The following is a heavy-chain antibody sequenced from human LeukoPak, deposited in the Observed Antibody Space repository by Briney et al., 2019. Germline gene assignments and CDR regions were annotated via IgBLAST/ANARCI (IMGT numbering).Heavy chain of an antibody. CDR1: GGSISNYY. CDR3: ARHPARGQQGYAFDI. V-gene: IGHV4-59*08. D-gene: IGHD6-13*01. CDR2: FFYGANT. J-gene: IGHJ3*02. Sequence: SETLSLTCTVSGGSISNYYWSWIRQRPGKGLEWIGYFFYGANTNYNPSLKSRVTISVDTSKNQFSLKLTSVTAADTAFYYCARHPARGQQGYAFDIWGQGTMVTLSS.